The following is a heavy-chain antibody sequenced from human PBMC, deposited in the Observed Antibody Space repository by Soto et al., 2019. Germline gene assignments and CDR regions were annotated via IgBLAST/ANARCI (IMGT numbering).Heavy chain of an antibody. J-gene: IGHJ4*02. CDR2: INLRGGTT. CDR1: GYNFNQYY. V-gene: IGHV1-46*02. D-gene: IGHD1-1*01. Sequence: QVQLVQSGPEVRKPGASVRLSCATSGYNFNQYYIHWVRQAPGQGLEWMGIINLRGGTTEYAHKFRGRVTVTGDTSTRTAYMELSSLRSEDTAVYFCARGPDDIGVPRWDHWGQGTLITVSS. CDR3: ARGPDDIGVPRWDH.